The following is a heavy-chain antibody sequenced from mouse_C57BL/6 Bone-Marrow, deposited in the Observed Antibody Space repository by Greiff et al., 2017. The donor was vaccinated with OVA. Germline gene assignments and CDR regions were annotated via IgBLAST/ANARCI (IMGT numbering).Heavy chain of an antibody. D-gene: IGHD1-1*01. CDR1: GYTFTSYW. Sequence: VQLQQPGAELVKPGASVKLSCKASGYTFTSYWMHWVKQRPGQGLEWIGMIHPNSGSTNYNEKFKSKATLTVDKSSSTAYMQLSSLTSEDSAVYYCARCTTVGYYAMDYWGQGTSVTVSS. J-gene: IGHJ4*01. CDR2: IHPNSGST. CDR3: ARCTTVGYYAMDY. V-gene: IGHV1-64*01.